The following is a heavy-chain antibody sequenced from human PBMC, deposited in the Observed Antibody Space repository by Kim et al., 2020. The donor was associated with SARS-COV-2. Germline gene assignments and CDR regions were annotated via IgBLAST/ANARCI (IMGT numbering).Heavy chain of an antibody. CDR3: ARGFGNGSGSGGYYGMDV. J-gene: IGHJ6*02. Sequence: SETLSLTCAVYGGSFSGYYWSWIRQPPGKGLEWIGEINHSGSTNYNPSLKSRVTISVDTSKNQFSLKLSSVTAADTAVYYCARGFGNGSGSGGYYGMDVWGQGTTVTVSS. CDR1: GGSFSGYY. CDR2: INHSGST. D-gene: IGHD3-10*01. V-gene: IGHV4-34*01.